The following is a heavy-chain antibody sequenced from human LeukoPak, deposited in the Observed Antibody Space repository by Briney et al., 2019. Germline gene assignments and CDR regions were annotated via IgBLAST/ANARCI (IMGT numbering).Heavy chain of an antibody. CDR1: GFTFSNYA. J-gene: IGHJ4*02. CDR2: ISFDGSNK. Sequence: GRSLRLSCAASGFTFSNYAMHWVRQAPGKGLEWVALISFDGSNKFYADSVKGRFTISRDNAKNSLYLQMNSLRDEDTAVYYCARSFSGYYYFEYWGQGTLVTVSS. D-gene: IGHD3-22*01. V-gene: IGHV3-30-3*01. CDR3: ARSFSGYYYFEY.